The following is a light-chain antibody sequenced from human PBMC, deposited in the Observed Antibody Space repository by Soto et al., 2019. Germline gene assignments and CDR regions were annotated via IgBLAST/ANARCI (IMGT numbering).Light chain of an antibody. Sequence: DIQMTQSPSSLSASVGDRVTITCRASRSISTHLNWYQQKPGKAPNLLIYAASSLHSGVPSRFSGSGSGTDYTLIISSLQPDDFATYFCQQYNSYSWSFGQGTKVDIK. J-gene: IGKJ1*01. V-gene: IGKV1-39*01. CDR1: RSISTH. CDR2: AAS. CDR3: QQYNSYSWS.